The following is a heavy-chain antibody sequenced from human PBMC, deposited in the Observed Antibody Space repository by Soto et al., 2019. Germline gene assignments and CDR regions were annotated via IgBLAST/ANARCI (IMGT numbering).Heavy chain of an antibody. Sequence: GGSLRLSCAASGFTFSSYAVSWVRQAPGKGLEWVSAISGSGGSTYYADSVKGRFTISRDNSKNTLYLQMNSLRAEDTAVYYCAKNDDFWSGYYTGAAYWGQGTLVTVSS. CDR3: AKNDDFWSGYYTGAAY. CDR1: GFTFSSYA. V-gene: IGHV3-23*01. D-gene: IGHD3-3*01. J-gene: IGHJ4*02. CDR2: ISGSGGST.